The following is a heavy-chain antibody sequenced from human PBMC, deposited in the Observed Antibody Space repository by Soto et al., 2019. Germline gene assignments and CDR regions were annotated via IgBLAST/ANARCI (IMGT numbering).Heavy chain of an antibody. CDR2: IYSGGST. Sequence: GGSLRLSCAASGFTFNTYSMNWVRQAPGKGLEWVSVIYSGGSTYYADSVNGRFTISRDNSKNTLYLQMNSLRAEDTAVYYCAREDGYRGGDAFDIWGQGTMVTVSS. CDR1: GFTFNTYS. V-gene: IGHV3-66*01. CDR3: AREDGYRGGDAFDI. J-gene: IGHJ3*02. D-gene: IGHD5-12*01.